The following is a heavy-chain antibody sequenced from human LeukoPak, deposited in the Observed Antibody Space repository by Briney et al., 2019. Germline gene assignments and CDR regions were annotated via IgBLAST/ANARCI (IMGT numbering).Heavy chain of an antibody. J-gene: IGHJ4*02. CDR3: ARDLGYSYGSPLD. Sequence: GGSLRLSCAASGFTFSSYAMHWVRQAPGKGLEWVAVISYDGSNKYYADSVKGRFTISRDNSKNTLYLQMNSLRAEDTAVYYCARDLGYSYGSPLDWGQGTLVTVSS. CDR2: ISYDGSNK. D-gene: IGHD5-18*01. CDR1: GFTFSSYA. V-gene: IGHV3-30-3*01.